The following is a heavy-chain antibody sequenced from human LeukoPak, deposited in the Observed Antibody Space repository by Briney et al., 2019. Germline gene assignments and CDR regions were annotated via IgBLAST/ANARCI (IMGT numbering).Heavy chain of an antibody. J-gene: IGHJ3*02. CDR2: ISYDGSNK. D-gene: IGHD3-3*01. Sequence: GGSLRLSCAASGFTFSSYGMHWVRQAPGKGLEWVAVISYDGSNKYYADSVKGRFTISRDNSKNTLYLQMNSLRAEDTALYYCARDPRGDYDFWSGYYQDAFDIWGQGTMVTVSS. V-gene: IGHV3-30*03. CDR3: ARDPRGDYDFWSGYYQDAFDI. CDR1: GFTFSSYG.